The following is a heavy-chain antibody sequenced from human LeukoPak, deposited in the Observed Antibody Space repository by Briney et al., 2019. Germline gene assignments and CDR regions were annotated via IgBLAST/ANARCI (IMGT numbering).Heavy chain of an antibody. CDR3: ARAPPSPYYDILTGYSSPYYYMDV. D-gene: IGHD3-9*01. Sequence: GGSLRLSCAGSGFTFSSYSMNWVRQAPGKGLEWVSSISSSSSYIYYADSVKGRFTISRDNAKNSLYLQMNSLRAEDTAVYYCARAPPSPYYDILTGYSSPYYYMDVWGKGTTVTVSS. V-gene: IGHV3-21*01. CDR2: ISSSSSYI. J-gene: IGHJ6*03. CDR1: GFTFSSYS.